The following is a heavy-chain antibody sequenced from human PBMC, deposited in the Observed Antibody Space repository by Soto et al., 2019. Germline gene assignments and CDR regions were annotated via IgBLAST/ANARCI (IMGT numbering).Heavy chain of an antibody. V-gene: IGHV4-30-2*01. CDR1: GDTISTGGYS. Sequence: SETLSLTCAVSGDTISTGGYSWAWIRQPPGKALEWIGHTYHSGNPYYNPSLKSRVIISVDRSKNQFSLKLSSVTAADTAVYYCASIGARDGYNYYYYYGMDVWGQGTTVTVSS. CDR3: ASIGARDGYNYYYYYGMDV. J-gene: IGHJ6*02. D-gene: IGHD5-12*01. CDR2: TYHSGNP.